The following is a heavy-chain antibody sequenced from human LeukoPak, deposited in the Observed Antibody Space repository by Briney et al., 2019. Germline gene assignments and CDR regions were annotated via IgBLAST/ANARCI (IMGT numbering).Heavy chain of an antibody. CDR1: GASSSNYY. D-gene: IGHD2-21*02. V-gene: IGHV4-34*01. Sequence: TSETLSLTCGVSGASSSNYYWNWIRQPPGKGLEWIGETTHDGRINYNASLRGRATISGDTSKSQFSLKLTSVTAADTAVYYCAPIYGDFSGFDYWGQGILVTVSS. J-gene: IGHJ4*02. CDR2: TTHDGRI. CDR3: APIYGDFSGFDY.